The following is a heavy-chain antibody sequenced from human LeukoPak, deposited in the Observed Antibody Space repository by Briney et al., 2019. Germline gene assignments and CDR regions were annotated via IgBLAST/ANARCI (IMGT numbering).Heavy chain of an antibody. CDR2: IVVGSGNT. J-gene: IGHJ3*02. CDR1: GYTFTGYY. D-gene: IGHD6-19*01. V-gene: IGHV1-58*02. CDR3: AAEGKQWLDAFDI. Sequence: GASVKVSCKASGYTFTGYYMHWVRQAPGQGLEWIGWIVVGSGNTNYAQKFQERVTITRDMSTSTAYMELSSLRSEDTAVYYCAAEGKQWLDAFDIWGQGTMVTVSS.